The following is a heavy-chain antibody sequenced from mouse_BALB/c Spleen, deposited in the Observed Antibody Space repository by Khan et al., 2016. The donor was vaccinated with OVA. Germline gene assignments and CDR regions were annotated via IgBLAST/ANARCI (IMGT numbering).Heavy chain of an antibody. J-gene: IGHJ1*01. CDR2: INTYTGEP. Sequence: QIQLVQSGPELKKPGETVKISCKASGYTFTNYGMNWVKQAPGKGLKWMGWINTYTGEPTYADDFKGRFAFSLETSASTAYLQINNLKNEDMATYFCARGASYGYFDVWGAGTTVIVSS. V-gene: IGHV9-1*02. CDR1: GYTFTNYG. CDR3: ARGASYGYFDV.